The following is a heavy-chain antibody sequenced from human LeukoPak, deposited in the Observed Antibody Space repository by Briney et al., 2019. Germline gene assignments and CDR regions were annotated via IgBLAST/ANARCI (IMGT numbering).Heavy chain of an antibody. CDR3: AKDDRIQTRRYSYNY. V-gene: IGHV3-23*01. CDR1: GFTFSNYA. D-gene: IGHD5-18*01. CDR2: ISGSGGST. Sequence: GGSLRLSCAASGFTFSNYAMSWVRQAPGKGLEWVSVISGSGGSTSYTDSVKGRFTISRDNSMNTLYLQMNSLRAEDTAVYYCAKDDRIQTRRYSYNYWGQGTLVTVSS. J-gene: IGHJ4*02.